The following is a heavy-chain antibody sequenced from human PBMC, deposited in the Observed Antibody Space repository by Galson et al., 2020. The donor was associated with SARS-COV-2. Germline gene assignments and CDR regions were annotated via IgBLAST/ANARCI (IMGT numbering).Heavy chain of an antibody. D-gene: IGHD6-19*01. Sequence: ESGPTLVKPTQTLTLTCTFSGFSLSTSGMCVNWIRQPPGKALEWLARIDWDGDEYYTTSLKTRLTISKDTSKNQVALTMTNMDPVDTATYYCARIDSSGCRGNYWGQGTLVTVSS. V-gene: IGHV2-70*11. CDR3: ARIDSSGCRGNY. CDR2: IDWDGDE. CDR1: GFSLSTSGMC. J-gene: IGHJ4*02.